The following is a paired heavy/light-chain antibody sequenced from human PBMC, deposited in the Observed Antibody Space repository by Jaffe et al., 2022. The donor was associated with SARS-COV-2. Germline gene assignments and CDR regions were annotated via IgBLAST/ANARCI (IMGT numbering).Heavy chain of an antibody. CDR3: AREQLVSGDSCYAY. CDR2: INVGNGNT. Sequence: QVQLVQSGAEVKKPGASVKVSCKASGYSFTSYAMHWVRQAPGQRLEWMGWINVGNGNTKYSQKLQGRVTIATDTSASTVYMELSSLRSEDTALYYCAREQLVSGDSCYAYWGQGTLVTVSS. CDR1: GYSFTSYA. J-gene: IGHJ4*02. V-gene: IGHV1-3*01. D-gene: IGHD2-15*01.
Light chain of an antibody. V-gene: IGKV3-20*01. CDR2: GTS. CDR1: QSVSSNY. Sequence: EIVLTQSPGTLSLSPGERATLSCRASQSVSSNYLVWFQQKPGQAPRLLIYGTSSRATGIPDRFSGSGSGTDFTLTISRLEPEDFAVYYCHQFDNSPRTFGQGTKVEIK. CDR3: HQFDNSPRT. J-gene: IGKJ1*01.